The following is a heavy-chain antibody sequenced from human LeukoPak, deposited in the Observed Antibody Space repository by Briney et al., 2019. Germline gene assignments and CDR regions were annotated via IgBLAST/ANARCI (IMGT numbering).Heavy chain of an antibody. D-gene: IGHD3-9*01. CDR1: GFTFTAYG. CDR3: AKAHSPAAIRVILTGYYNTYYYYMDV. V-gene: IGHV3-30*02. CDR2: IRYDADNR. Sequence: GGSLRLSCAASGFTFTAYGMHWVRQAPGKGLEWVAFIRYDADNRFYADSVKGRFTISRDNSKNALYLQMNSLRAEDTAVYYCAKAHSPAAIRVILTGYYNTYYYYMDVWGKGTTVTVSS. J-gene: IGHJ6*03.